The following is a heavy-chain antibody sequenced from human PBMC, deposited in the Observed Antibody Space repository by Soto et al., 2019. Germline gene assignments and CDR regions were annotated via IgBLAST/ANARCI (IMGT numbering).Heavy chain of an antibody. CDR3: AHRNVLLWFGEFDP. V-gene: IGHV2-5*02. CDR2: IYWDDDK. CDR1: GFSLSTSGVG. Sequence: QITLKESGPTLVKPTQTLTLTCTFSGFSLSTSGVGVGWIRQPPGKALEWLALIYWDDDKRYSPSLKSRLTIPKDTSKNQVVLTMTNMDPVDTATYYCAHRNVLLWFGEFDPWGQGTLVTVSS. D-gene: IGHD3-10*01. J-gene: IGHJ5*02.